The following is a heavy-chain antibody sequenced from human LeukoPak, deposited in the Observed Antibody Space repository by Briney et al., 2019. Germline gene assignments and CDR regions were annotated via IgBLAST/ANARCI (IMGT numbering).Heavy chain of an antibody. CDR3: ARDTGNY. CDR2: IHNSGRT. CDR1: GGSVSSYY. V-gene: IGHV4-4*08. J-gene: IGHJ4*02. Sequence: SETLSLTCSVSGGSVSSYYWSWIRQSPGKGLEWIGYIHNSGRTNYNPSLKSRVTGFVDTSKNQFSLKLSSVTAADTAVYYCARDTGNYWGQGTLVTVSS.